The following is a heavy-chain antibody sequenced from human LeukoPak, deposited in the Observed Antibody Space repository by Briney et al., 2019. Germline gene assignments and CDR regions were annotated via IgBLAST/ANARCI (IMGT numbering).Heavy chain of an antibody. V-gene: IGHV1-2*02. CDR1: GYTFTGYY. CDR3: ARGQRYSSGWLDP. D-gene: IGHD6-19*01. Sequence: ASVEVSCKASGYTFTGYYMHWVRQAPGQGLEWMGWINPNSGGTNYAQKFQGRVTMTRDTSISTAYMELSRLRSDDTAVYYCARGQRYSSGWLDPRGQGTLVTVSS. J-gene: IGHJ5*02. CDR2: INPNSGGT.